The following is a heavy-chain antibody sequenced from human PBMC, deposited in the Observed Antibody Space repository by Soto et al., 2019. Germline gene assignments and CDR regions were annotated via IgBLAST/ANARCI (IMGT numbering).Heavy chain of an antibody. CDR3: ARGYYGSGSYYNYYGMDV. CDR2: IIPIFGTA. D-gene: IGHD3-10*01. Sequence: SMKFSCTPPGGTFSSYAISWVRQAPGQWIEWMGGIIPIFGTANYAQKFQGRVTITADESTSTAHMELSSLRSEDTAVYYCARGYYGSGSYYNYYGMDVWGQGTTVTVSS. J-gene: IGHJ6*02. V-gene: IGHV1-69*01. CDR1: GGTFSSYA.